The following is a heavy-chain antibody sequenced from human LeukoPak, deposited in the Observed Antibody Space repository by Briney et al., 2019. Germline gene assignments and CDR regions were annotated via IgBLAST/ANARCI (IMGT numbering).Heavy chain of an antibody. V-gene: IGHV1-69*04. CDR3: ATEERGSTGNYYFDS. J-gene: IGHJ4*02. Sequence: GASVKVSCKASGGXFYGISWVRQAPGQGLEWLARIIPSLGITDYAQMFRGRVTITADKSTSTAYMELSSLRSEDTAIYYCATEERGSTGNYYFDSWGQGTLVTVSS. D-gene: IGHD2-2*01. CDR1: GGXFYG. CDR2: IIPSLGIT.